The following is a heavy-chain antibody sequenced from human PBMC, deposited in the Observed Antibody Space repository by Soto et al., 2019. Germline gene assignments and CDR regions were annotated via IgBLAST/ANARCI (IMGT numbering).Heavy chain of an antibody. CDR1: GFTFSSYD. CDR2: IGTAGDT. CDR3: ARGRYYDFWSGPEIFDI. D-gene: IGHD3-3*01. V-gene: IGHV3-13*01. Sequence: PGGSLRLSCAASGFTFSSYDMHWVRQATGKGLEWVSAIGTAGDTYYPGSVKGRFTISRENAKNSLYLQMNSLRAGDRAVFFCARGRYYDFWSGPEIFDIWGQGKMVTVSS. J-gene: IGHJ3*02.